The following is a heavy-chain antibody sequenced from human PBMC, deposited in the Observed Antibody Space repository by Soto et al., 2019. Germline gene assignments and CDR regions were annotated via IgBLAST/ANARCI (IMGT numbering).Heavy chain of an antibody. V-gene: IGHV1-69*13. CDR1: GGTFSSYA. CDR2: IIPIFGTA. Sequence: SVKVSCKASGGTFSSYAISWVRQAPGQGLEWMGGIIPIFGTANYAQKFQGRVAITADESTSTAYMELSSLRSEDTAVYYCANVYSSGWFRGGPFDYWGQGTLVTVSS. CDR3: ANVYSSGWFRGGPFDY. J-gene: IGHJ4*02. D-gene: IGHD6-19*01.